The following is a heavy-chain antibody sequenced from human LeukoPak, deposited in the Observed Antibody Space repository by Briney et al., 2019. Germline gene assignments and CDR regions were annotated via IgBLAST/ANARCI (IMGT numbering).Heavy chain of an antibody. CDR3: ARVYYDSSGSSGFDP. D-gene: IGHD3-22*01. Sequence: SSETLSLTCAVYGGSFSGYYWNWIRQPPGTGLEWIGQINHSGSTNYNPSLKGRVTISVDTSKNQFSLKLSSVTAADTAVYYCARVYYDSSGSSGFDPWGQGTLVTVSS. V-gene: IGHV4-34*01. J-gene: IGHJ5*02. CDR2: INHSGST. CDR1: GGSFSGYY.